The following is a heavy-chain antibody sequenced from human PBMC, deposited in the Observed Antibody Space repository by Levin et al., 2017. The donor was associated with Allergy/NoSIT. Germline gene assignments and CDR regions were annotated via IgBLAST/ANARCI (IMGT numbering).Heavy chain of an antibody. J-gene: IGHJ5*02. V-gene: IGHV3-30*18. D-gene: IGHD3-22*01. CDR1: GFTFSSYG. Sequence: PGGSLRLSCAASGFTFSSYGMHWVRQAPGKGLEWVAVISYDGSNKYYADSVKGRFTISRDNSKNTLYLQMNSLRAEDTAVYYCAKDSLDYYVVGNNWFDPWGQGTLVTVSS. CDR2: ISYDGSNK. CDR3: AKDSLDYYVVGNNWFDP.